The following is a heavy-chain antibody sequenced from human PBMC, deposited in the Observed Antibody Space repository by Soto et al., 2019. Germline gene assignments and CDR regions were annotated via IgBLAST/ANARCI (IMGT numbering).Heavy chain of an antibody. CDR1: GGTFSSYA. V-gene: IGHV1-69*06. CDR2: IIPIFGTA. J-gene: IGHJ6*02. CDR3: ARERGSSSPPSEPGMDV. D-gene: IGHD6-13*01. Sequence: GASVKVSCKASGGTFSSYAISWVRQAPGQGLEWMGGIIPIFGTANYAQKFQGRVTITADKSTSTAYMELSSLRSEDTAVYYCARERGSSSPPSEPGMDVWGQGTTVTVSS.